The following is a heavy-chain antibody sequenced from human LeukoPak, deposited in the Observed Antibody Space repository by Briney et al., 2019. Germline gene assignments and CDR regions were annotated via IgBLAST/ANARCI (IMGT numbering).Heavy chain of an antibody. CDR3: ARSNSGSYDSQYNWFDP. CDR2: INWNGATT. J-gene: IGHJ5*02. D-gene: IGHD1-26*01. Sequence: GGSLRLSCAASGFTFDDYGMTWVRQAPGKGLVWVSAINWNGATTAYSDSVKGRFTISRDNAKNSLYLQMNSLSAEDTALYYCARSNSGSYDSQYNWFDPWGQGTLVTVSS. CDR1: GFTFDDYG. V-gene: IGHV3-20*04.